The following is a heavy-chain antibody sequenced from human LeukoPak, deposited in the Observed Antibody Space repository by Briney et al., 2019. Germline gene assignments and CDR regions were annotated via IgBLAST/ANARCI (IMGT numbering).Heavy chain of an antibody. CDR3: ARFVVVVAAWVY. D-gene: IGHD2-15*01. V-gene: IGHV4-39*01. J-gene: IGHJ4*02. CDR2: IYYSGST. CDR1: GGSISSSSYY. Sequence: SETLSLTCTVSGGSISSSSYYWGWIRQPPGKGLGWIGSIYYSGSTYYNPSLKSRVTISVDTSKNQFSLKLSSVTAADTAVYYCARFVVVVAAWVYWGQGTLVTVSS.